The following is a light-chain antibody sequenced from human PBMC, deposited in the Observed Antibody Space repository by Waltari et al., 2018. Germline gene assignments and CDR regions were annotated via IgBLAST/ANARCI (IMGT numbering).Light chain of an antibody. CDR3: QSYDSSLSGSGV. V-gene: IGLV1-40*01. CDR1: SSNIGAGYD. J-gene: IGLJ3*02. Sequence: QSVLTQPPSVSGAPGQRVTISCNGSSSNIGAGYDVYWYQQLPGTAPKVLMYRNNNRPSGVPDRFSGSKSGTSASLAITGLQAEDEADYFCQSYDSSLSGSGVFGGGTRLTVL. CDR2: RNN.